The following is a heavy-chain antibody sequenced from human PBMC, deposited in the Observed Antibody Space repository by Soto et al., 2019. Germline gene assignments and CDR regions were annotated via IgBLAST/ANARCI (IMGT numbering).Heavy chain of an antibody. CDR1: GSTLSEYS. V-gene: IGHV3-64D*06. Sequence: GGPLRLSCSASGSTLSEYSMHGFRQAPGKGQQYFATISIDGVITYYAGSVKGRFTISRNNSKTPLYLQMNSLRPKDTPVYYVVKGSMFYHILTVYYSTNFFEPWGQGTLVTVSS. CDR2: ISIDGVIT. J-gene: IGHJ5*02. CDR3: VKGSMFYHILTVYYSTNFFEP. D-gene: IGHD3-9*01.